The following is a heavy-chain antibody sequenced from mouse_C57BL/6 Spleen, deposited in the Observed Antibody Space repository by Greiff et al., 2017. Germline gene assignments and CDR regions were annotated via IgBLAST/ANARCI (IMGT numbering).Heavy chain of an antibody. J-gene: IGHJ4*01. CDR1: GFPFSDYG. Sequence: EVQLVESGGGLVKPGGSLKLSCAASGFPFSDYGMHWVRQAPEKGLEWVAYISSGSSTIYYADTVKGRYTISRDNATNTLFLQMTSLRSEDTAMYYCARSDYGYAMDYWGQGTSVTVSS. D-gene: IGHD1-1*02. CDR3: ARSDYGYAMDY. CDR2: ISSGSSTI. V-gene: IGHV5-17*01.